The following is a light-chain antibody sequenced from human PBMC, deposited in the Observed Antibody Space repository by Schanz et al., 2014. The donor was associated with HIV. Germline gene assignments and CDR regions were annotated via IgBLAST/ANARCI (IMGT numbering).Light chain of an antibody. Sequence: QSALAQPASVSGSPGQSITISCTGTSNDVGTTDRVSWYQQHPDKAPKLMIYEVSERPPGVSSRFSGSKSANTASLTVSGLLAEDEADYYCNSYVGNSVWVFGGGTKLTVL. CDR2: EVS. J-gene: IGLJ3*02. CDR3: NSYVGNSVWV. V-gene: IGLV2-14*02. CDR1: SNDVGTTDR.